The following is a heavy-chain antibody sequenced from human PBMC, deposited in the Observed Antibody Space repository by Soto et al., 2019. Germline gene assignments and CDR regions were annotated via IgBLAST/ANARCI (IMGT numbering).Heavy chain of an antibody. V-gene: IGHV1-69*01. D-gene: IGHD5-12*01. CDR2: IIPIFGTA. Sequence: QVQLVQSGAEVKKPGSSVKVSCKASGSTFSSYAISWVRQAPGQGLEWMGGIIPIFGTANYAQKFQGRVTITADESTNTAYMDLTSLRSEDTAVYFGARSRTVATINGYYYGMDVWGQGTTVSVSS. CDR1: GSTFSSYA. J-gene: IGHJ6*02. CDR3: ARSRTVATINGYYYGMDV.